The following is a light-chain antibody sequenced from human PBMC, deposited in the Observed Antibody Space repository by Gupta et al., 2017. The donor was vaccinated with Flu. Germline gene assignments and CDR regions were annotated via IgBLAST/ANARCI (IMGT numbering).Light chain of an antibody. CDR2: KDN. J-gene: IGLJ1*01. V-gene: IGLV3-25*02. CDR1: ALPKKY. Sequence: SYELTQPPSVSVYPGQTARITCSGHALPKKYAYWYQQKPGQAPNLLIFKDNKRPSGIPERFSGSTSGTTVALTISRVQAEDEADYYCQSTDNSDAFAFGTGTKLTVL. CDR3: QSTDNSDAFA.